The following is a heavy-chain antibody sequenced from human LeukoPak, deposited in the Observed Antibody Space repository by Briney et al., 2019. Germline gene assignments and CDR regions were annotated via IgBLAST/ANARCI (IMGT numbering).Heavy chain of an antibody. Sequence: GGSLRLSCAASGFTFSSYGMHWVRQAPGKGLEWVSAISGSGGSTYYADSVKGRFTISRDNSKNTLYLQMNSLRAEDTAVYYCAKVRYYYDSSGFDAFDIWGQGTMVTVSS. CDR2: ISGSGGST. D-gene: IGHD3-22*01. CDR3: AKVRYYYDSSGFDAFDI. CDR1: GFTFSSYG. J-gene: IGHJ3*02. V-gene: IGHV3-23*01.